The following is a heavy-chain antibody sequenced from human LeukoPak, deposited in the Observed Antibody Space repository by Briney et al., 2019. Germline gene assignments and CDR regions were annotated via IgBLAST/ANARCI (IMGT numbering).Heavy chain of an antibody. CDR1: GFTFSSYA. J-gene: IGHJ3*02. D-gene: IGHD2-15*01. CDR2: ISYDGSNK. V-gene: IGHV3-30*04. CDR3: AREYKEPQDIVVVVAAEPAFDI. Sequence: GGSLRLSCAASGFTFSSYAMHWVRQAPGKGLEWVAVISYDGSNKYYADSVKGRFTISRDNSKNTLYLQMNSQRAEDTAVYYCAREYKEPQDIVVVVAAEPAFDIWGQGTMVTVSS.